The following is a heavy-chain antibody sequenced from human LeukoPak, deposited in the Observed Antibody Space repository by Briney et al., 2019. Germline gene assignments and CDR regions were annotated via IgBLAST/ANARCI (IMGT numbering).Heavy chain of an antibody. V-gene: IGHV1-69*05. CDR1: ENTFTGYY. CDR2: IIPIFGTA. Sequence: SVKVSCKASENTFTGYYIHWVRQAPGQGLEWMGRIIPIFGTANYAQKFQGRVTITTDESTSTAYMELSSLRSEDTAVYYCARDVLPPYYYGSGSYRADWFDPWGQGTLVTVSS. CDR3: ARDVLPPYYYGSGSYRADWFDP. D-gene: IGHD3-10*01. J-gene: IGHJ5*02.